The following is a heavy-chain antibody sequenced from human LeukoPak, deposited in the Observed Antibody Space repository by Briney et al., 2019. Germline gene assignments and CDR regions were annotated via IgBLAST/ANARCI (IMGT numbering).Heavy chain of an antibody. V-gene: IGHV1-2*02. CDR1: GYTFTDYY. J-gene: IGHJ4*02. CDR3: ARGAAGMLGGTNPFDY. Sequence: ASVKVSCKPSGYTFTDYYLHWVRQAPGQGLEWMGWINPNNGGTNYAQTFRGRVTMTRDTSISTVYMEVISLRSDDTAVYYCARGAAGMLGGTNPFDYWGQGTLVTLSS. CDR2: INPNNGGT. D-gene: IGHD1-26*01.